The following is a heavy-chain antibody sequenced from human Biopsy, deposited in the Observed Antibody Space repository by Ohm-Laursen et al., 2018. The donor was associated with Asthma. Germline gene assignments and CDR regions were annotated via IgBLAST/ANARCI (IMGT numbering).Heavy chain of an antibody. J-gene: IGHJ6*02. CDR1: GYTFNRAG. CDR3: ARAVDYSHYYGIDV. CDR2: ISVYNGNT. V-gene: IGHV1-18*01. Sequence: SLYVSCKTSGYTFNRAGITWGRQAPGQGLEGMGWISVYNGNTKVAQKLQDRVTMITDTSTSTAYMELRSLRSDDTAVYFCARAVDYSHYYGIDVWGQGTTVTVS. D-gene: IGHD3-10*01.